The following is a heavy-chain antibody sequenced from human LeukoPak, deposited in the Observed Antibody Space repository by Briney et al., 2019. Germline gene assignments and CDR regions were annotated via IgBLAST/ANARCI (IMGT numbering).Heavy chain of an antibody. J-gene: IGHJ4*02. Sequence: GGSLRLSCVVSGVTITNSAMNWVRQAPGKGLEWVSTISGGGGSTYYADSVKGRFTISRDNSKNTLYLQVNSLRAEDTAVYYCAKGGKWDVTPFDYWGQGTLVTVSS. CDR2: ISGGGGST. CDR3: AKGGKWDVTPFDY. D-gene: IGHD1-26*01. CDR1: GVTITNSA. V-gene: IGHV3-23*01.